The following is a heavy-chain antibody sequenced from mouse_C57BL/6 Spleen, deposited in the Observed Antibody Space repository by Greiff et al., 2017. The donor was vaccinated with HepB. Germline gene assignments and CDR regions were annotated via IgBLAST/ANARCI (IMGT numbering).Heavy chain of an antibody. J-gene: IGHJ3*01. CDR1: GYSFTSYY. Sequence: QVHVKQSGPELVKPGASVKISCKASGYSFTSYYIHWVKQRPGQGLEWIGWIYPGSGNTKYNEKFKGKATLTADTSSSTAYMQLSSLTSEDSAVYYCARGSNLLAYWGQGTLVTVSA. V-gene: IGHV1-66*01. CDR2: IYPGSGNT. CDR3: ARGSNLLAY.